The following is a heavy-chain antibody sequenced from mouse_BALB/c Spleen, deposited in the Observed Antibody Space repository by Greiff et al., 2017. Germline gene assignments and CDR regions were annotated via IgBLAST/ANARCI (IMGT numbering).Heavy chain of an antibody. J-gene: IGHJ4*01. CDR2: IWGDGST. CDR3: ARLSDPSLHYYAMDY. V-gene: IGHV2-6-7*01. D-gene: IGHD6-1*01. CDR1: GFSLTGYG. Sequence: VQLVESGPGLVAPSQSLSITCTVSGFSLTGYGVNWVRQPPGKGLEWLGMIWGDGSTDYNSALKSRLSISKDNSKSQVFLKMNSLQTDDTARYYCARLSDPSLHYYAMDYWGQGTSVTVSS.